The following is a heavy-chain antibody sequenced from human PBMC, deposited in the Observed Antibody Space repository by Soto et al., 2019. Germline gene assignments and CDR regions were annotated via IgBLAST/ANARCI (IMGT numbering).Heavy chain of an antibody. CDR1: GGSISSYY. CDR2: IYYSGST. J-gene: IGHJ4*02. D-gene: IGHD1-1*01. Sequence: SETLSLTCTVSGGSISSYYWSWIRQPPGKGLEWIGYIYYSGSTNYNPSLKSRVTISVDTSKNQFSLKLSSVTAADTAVYYCARAPPIDDHRFDYWGQGTLVTVSS. CDR3: ARAPPIDDHRFDY. V-gene: IGHV4-59*01.